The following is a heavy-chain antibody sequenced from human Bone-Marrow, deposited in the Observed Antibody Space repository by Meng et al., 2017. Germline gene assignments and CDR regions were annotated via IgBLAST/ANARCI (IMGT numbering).Heavy chain of an antibody. CDR2: IKSKPDGETS. CDR1: GFTFSNAW. J-gene: IGHJ4*02. CDR3: AWDDRAKFDY. V-gene: IGHV3-15*01. D-gene: IGHD1-1*01. Sequence: GESLKISCVASGFTFSNAWMSWVRQAPGKGLEWVGRIKSKPDGETSDYSTPAKDRFTISRDDSKNTLYLQMNSLKIEDTAVYYCAWDDRAKFDYWGQGTLVTVSS.